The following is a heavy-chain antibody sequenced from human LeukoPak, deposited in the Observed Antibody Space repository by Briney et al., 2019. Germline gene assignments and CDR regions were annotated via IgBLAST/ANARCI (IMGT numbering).Heavy chain of an antibody. J-gene: IGHJ6*03. CDR3: ARDRRGYSYGYKYYYYMDV. CDR2: ILYDGSNK. Sequence: GGSLRLSCAASGCTFSSYAMHWVRQAPGKGLEWVAVILYDGSNKYYADSVKGRFTISRDNSKNTLYLQMNSLRAEDTAVYYCARDRRGYSYGYKYYYYMDVWGKGTTVTVSS. D-gene: IGHD5-18*01. CDR1: GCTFSSYA. V-gene: IGHV3-30*04.